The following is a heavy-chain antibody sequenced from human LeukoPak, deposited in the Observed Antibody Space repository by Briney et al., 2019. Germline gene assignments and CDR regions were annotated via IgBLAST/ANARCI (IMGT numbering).Heavy chain of an antibody. CDR2: MCGTAGCT. CDR3: AKDRPNFHENSGHYYIRDGDS. CDR1: GFTISSYE. Sequence: QPGGSLRLSCAASGFTISSYEMSWVRQAPGKGLEWVASMCGTAGCTFYPDSVKGRFTISRDNSKNVLYLRMNSLTAEDTAIYYCAKDRPNFHENSGHYYIRDGDSWGQGTMVTVSS. V-gene: IGHV3-23*01. J-gene: IGHJ5*01. D-gene: IGHD3-22*01.